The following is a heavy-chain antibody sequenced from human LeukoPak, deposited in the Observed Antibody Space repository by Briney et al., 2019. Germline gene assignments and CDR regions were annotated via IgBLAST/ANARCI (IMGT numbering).Heavy chain of an antibody. CDR3: ARAGVWFGELPEYYGMDV. V-gene: IGHV4-4*07. D-gene: IGHD3-10*01. CDR1: GGSISSYY. J-gene: IGHJ6*02. Sequence: PSETLSLTCTVSGGSISSYYWSWIRQPAGKGLEWIGRIYTSGSTNYNPSLKSRVTMSVDTSKNQFSLKLSSVTAADTAVYYCARAGVWFGELPEYYGMDVWGQGTTVTVSS. CDR2: IYTSGST.